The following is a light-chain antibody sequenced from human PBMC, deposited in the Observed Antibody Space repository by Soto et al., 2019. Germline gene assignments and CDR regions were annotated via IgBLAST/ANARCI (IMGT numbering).Light chain of an antibody. CDR3: QQRSNWPPIT. V-gene: IGKV3-11*01. CDR2: DAS. Sequence: DIVMTQSPAILSVSPGERATLYCRANQSISSNLAWYQQKPGQAPRLLIYDASNRATGIPARFSGSGSGTDFTLTISSLEPEDFAVYYCQQRSNWPPITFGQGTRLE. J-gene: IGKJ5*01. CDR1: QSISSN.